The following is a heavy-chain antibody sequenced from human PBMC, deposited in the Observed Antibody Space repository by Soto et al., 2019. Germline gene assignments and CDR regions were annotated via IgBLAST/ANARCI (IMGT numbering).Heavy chain of an antibody. Sequence: EVQLLESGGGLVQPGGSLRLSCAASGFSFSSYAMTWVRQAPGKGLEWVSAISGSGGTTFYAGSVKGRFTISRDNSKNTLHLQMNSLRAEDTAVYYGVKGQEGGCYSPLDYWGQGTLVTVSS. D-gene: IGHD2-15*01. CDR1: GFSFSSYA. CDR3: VKGQEGGCYSPLDY. J-gene: IGHJ4*02. CDR2: ISGSGGTT. V-gene: IGHV3-23*01.